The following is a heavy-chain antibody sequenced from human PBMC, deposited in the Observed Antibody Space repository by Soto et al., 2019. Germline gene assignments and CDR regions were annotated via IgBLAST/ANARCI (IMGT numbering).Heavy chain of an antibody. CDR3: ARGTPTTVTPLDY. CDR1: GFTVSSNY. V-gene: IGHV3-53*01. CDR2: IYSGSST. J-gene: IGHJ4*02. Sequence: GGSLRLSCAASGFTVSSNYMSWVRQAPGKGLEWVSVIYSGSSTYYADSVKGRFTISRDNSKNTLYLQMNGLRAEDTAVYYCARGTPTTVTPLDYWGQGTLVTVSS. D-gene: IGHD4-17*01.